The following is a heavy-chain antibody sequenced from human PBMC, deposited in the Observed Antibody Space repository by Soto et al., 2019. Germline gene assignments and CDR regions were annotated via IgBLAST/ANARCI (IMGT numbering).Heavy chain of an antibody. CDR1: GYTFTSYY. CDR2: INPSGGGT. D-gene: IGHD2-8*01. V-gene: IGHV1-46*01. Sequence: QVQLVQSGAEVKKPGASMKVSCKASGYTFTSYYMHWVRQPPGQGLEWMGVINPSGGGTSYAQKFQGRVTMTRDTSTSTVYMELSSLRSEDTAVYYCARSRLMVYDAFDIWGQGTMVTVSS. J-gene: IGHJ3*02. CDR3: ARSRLMVYDAFDI.